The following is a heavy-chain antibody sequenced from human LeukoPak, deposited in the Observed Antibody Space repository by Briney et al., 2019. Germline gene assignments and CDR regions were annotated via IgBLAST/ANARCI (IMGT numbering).Heavy chain of an antibody. V-gene: IGHV1-69*05. CDR1: GGTFSSYA. CDR3: ARGRTTGEFDY. J-gene: IGHJ4*02. D-gene: IGHD4-11*01. Sequence: GASVKVSCKASGGTFSSYATSWVRQAPGQGLEWMGGIIPIFGTANYAQKFQGRVTITTDESTSTASMDLSSLISDDTAVYYCARGRTTGEFDYWGQGTLVTVSS. CDR2: IIPIFGTA.